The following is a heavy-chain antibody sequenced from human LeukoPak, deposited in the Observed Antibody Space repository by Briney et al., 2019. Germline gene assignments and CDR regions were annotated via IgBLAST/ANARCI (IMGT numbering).Heavy chain of an antibody. CDR3: ARDRCSGGSCYSYYYGMDV. CDR2: IYYSGST. CDR1: GGSISSGGYY. Sequence: SQTLSLTCTVSGGSISSGGYYWSWIRQHPGKGLEWIGYIYYSGSTYYNPSLKSRVTISVDTSKNQFSPKLSSVTAADTAVYYCARDRCSGGSCYSYYYGMDVWGQGTTVTVSS. D-gene: IGHD2-15*01. V-gene: IGHV4-31*03. J-gene: IGHJ6*02.